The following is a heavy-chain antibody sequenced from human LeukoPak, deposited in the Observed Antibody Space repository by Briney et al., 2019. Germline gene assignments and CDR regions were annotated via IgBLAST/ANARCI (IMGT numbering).Heavy chain of an antibody. CDR2: IKSKIDGGTT. D-gene: IGHD2-15*01. Sequence: GGSLRLSCAASGFTFSNAWMSWVRQAPGKGLEWVGRIKSKIDGGTTDYAAPVKGGFTISRDDSKNTLYLQMNSLKTEDTAVYYCTTGYCSGGSCYKWGQGTLVTVSS. CDR1: GFTFSNAW. J-gene: IGHJ4*02. CDR3: TTGYCSGGSCYK. V-gene: IGHV3-15*01.